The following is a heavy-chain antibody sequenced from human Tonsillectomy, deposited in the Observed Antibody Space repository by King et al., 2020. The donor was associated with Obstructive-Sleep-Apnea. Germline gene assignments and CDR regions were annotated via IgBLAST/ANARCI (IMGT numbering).Heavy chain of an antibody. V-gene: IGHV3-30*02. CDR2: IRYDGSNK. CDR1: GFTFSSYG. CDR3: AKDQVTFCGGDCYSRDAAFDI. J-gene: IGHJ3*02. D-gene: IGHD2-21*02. Sequence: VQLVESGGGVVQPGRSLRLSCAASGFTFSSYGMHRVRQAPGKGLEWVAFIRYDGSNKYYADSVKGRFTISRDNSKNTLYLQMNSLRAEDTAVYYCAKDQVTFCGGDCYSRDAAFDIWGQGTMVTVSS.